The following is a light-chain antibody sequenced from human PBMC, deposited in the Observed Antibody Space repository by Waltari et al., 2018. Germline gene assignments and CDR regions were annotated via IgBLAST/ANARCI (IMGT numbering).Light chain of an antibody. CDR1: SSNIGPYY. Sequence: QSVLTQPPSASGTPGQRVTLSCSGSSSNIGPYYVYWYQLLPGPAPKLLIYNNVQRAYGVPVRFSASRSGTSASLAISGLRSEDEADYYCAAWDDSLSGVIFGGGTKLTVL. V-gene: IGLV1-47*01. CDR2: NNV. J-gene: IGLJ2*01. CDR3: AAWDDSLSGVI.